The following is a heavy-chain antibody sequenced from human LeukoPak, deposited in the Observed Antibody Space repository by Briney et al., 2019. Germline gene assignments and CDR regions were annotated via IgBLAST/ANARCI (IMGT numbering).Heavy chain of an antibody. CDR1: GGSISSHY. CDR3: ARDPDYGENNWFDP. Sequence: PSETLSLTCTVSGGSISSHYWSWIRQPPGKGLEWIGYIYYSGSTNYNPSLKSRVTISIDTSKNQFSLKLSSVTAADTAVYYCARDPDYGENNWFDPWGQGTLVTVSS. V-gene: IGHV4-59*11. D-gene: IGHD4-17*01. CDR2: IYYSGST. J-gene: IGHJ5*02.